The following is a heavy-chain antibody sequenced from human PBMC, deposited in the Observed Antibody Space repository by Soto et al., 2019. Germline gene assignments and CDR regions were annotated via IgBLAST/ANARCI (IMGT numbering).Heavy chain of an antibody. J-gene: IGHJ6*02. CDR3: ARGFYYGSGSYYYYYYYGMDV. V-gene: IGHV4-34*01. CDR1: GGSFSGYY. Sequence: SETLSLTCAVYGGSFSGYYWSWIRQPPGKGLEWIGEINHSGSTNYNPPLKSRVTISVDTSKNQFSLKLSSVTAADTAVYYCARGFYYGSGSYYYYYYYGMDVWGQGTTVTVSS. D-gene: IGHD3-10*01. CDR2: INHSGST.